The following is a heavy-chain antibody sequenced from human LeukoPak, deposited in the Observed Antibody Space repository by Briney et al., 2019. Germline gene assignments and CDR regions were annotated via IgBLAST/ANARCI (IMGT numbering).Heavy chain of an antibody. J-gene: IGHJ4*02. CDR2: INPNSGGT. V-gene: IGHV1-2*06. CDR1: GYTFTGYY. CDR3: ARGALMNDY. Sequence: ASVKVSFKASGYTFTGYYMHWVRRAPGQGLEWMGRINPNSGGTNYAQKFQGRVTRTRDTSISTAYMERSRLGYDDAAVCYCARGALMNDYWGQGTLVTVSS.